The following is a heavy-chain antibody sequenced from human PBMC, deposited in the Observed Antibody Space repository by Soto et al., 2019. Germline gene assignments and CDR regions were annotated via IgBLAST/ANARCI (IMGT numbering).Heavy chain of an antibody. Sequence: SETLSLTCTVSGGSISSSSYYWGWIRQPPGKGLEWIGSIYYSGSTYYNPSLKSRVTISVDTSKNQFSLKLSSVTAADTAVYYCASHWLVGAFDIWGQGTMVTVSS. J-gene: IGHJ3*02. CDR1: GGSISSSSYY. CDR2: IYYSGST. CDR3: ASHWLVGAFDI. V-gene: IGHV4-39*01. D-gene: IGHD6-19*01.